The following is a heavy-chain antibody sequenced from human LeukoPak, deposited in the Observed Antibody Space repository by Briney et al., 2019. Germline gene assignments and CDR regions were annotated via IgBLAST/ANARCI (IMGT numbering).Heavy chain of an antibody. D-gene: IGHD3-3*01. CDR1: GGSTSSSNYY. V-gene: IGHV4-39*01. CDR3: ARLGAGPTYYDFWSGYSSFYFDY. CDR2: IHYSGNT. Sequence: SETLSLTCTVSGGSTSSSNYYWGWVRQPPGKGLEWIGGIHYSGNTYYNPSLKSRVTISVDTSKNQFSLKLSSVTAADTAVYYCARLGAGPTYYDFWSGYSSFYFDYWGQGTLVTVSS. J-gene: IGHJ4*02.